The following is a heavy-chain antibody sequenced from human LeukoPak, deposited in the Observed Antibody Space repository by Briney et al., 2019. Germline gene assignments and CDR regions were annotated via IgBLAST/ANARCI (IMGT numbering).Heavy chain of an antibody. CDR3: ARHSGYYVHDAFDI. D-gene: IGHD3-3*01. V-gene: IGHV3-30*07. J-gene: IGHJ3*02. CDR2: ISYDGSNK. CDR1: GFTFSSYA. Sequence: GGSLRLSCAASGFTFSSYAMHWVRQAPGKGLEWVAVISYDGSNKYYADYVKGRFTISRDTSKNTLYMQMNSLRAEDKAVYYCARHSGYYVHDAFDIWGQGTMVTVSS.